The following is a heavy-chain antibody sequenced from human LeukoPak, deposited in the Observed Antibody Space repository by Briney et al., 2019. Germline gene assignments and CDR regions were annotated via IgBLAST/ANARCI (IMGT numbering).Heavy chain of an antibody. Sequence: GGSLRLSCAGTGFIFRDYSMNWVRQAPGKGLEWVSYINRISNIIDYADSVKGRFTIATDNAKNSLYLQMDSHKHEDTAVYYCARDRDYAFDYWGQGTLVTVSS. CDR3: ARDRDYAFDY. D-gene: IGHD4-17*01. CDR2: INRISNII. V-gene: IGHV3-48*02. J-gene: IGHJ4*02. CDR1: GFIFRDYS.